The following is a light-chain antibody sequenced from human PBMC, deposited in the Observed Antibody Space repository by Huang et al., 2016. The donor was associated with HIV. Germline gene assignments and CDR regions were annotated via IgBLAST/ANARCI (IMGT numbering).Light chain of an antibody. CDR2: GAS. CDR1: RSVYSNF. J-gene: IGKJ2*01. CDR3: QLSGRSVT. Sequence: EIVLTQSPDTVSLSPGEATTLFCRASRSVYSNFFAWYQQKPGQSPRLLIYGASTRAAGIPDRFSGSGSGIDFTLTISRLEPEDFAVYFCQLSGRSVTFGQGTKLEI. V-gene: IGKV3-20*01.